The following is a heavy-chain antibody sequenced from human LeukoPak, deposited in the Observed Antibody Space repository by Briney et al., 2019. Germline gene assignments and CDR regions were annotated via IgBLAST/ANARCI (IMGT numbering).Heavy chain of an antibody. V-gene: IGHV1-18*01. CDR2: ISAYNGNT. Sequence: ASVKVSCKASGYTFTSYGISWVRQAPGQGLEWMGWISAYNGNTNYAQKLQGRVTMTTGTSTSTAYMELRSLRSDDTAVYYCARDLYCSSTSCYPQNFDYWGQGTLVTVSS. D-gene: IGHD2-2*01. J-gene: IGHJ4*02. CDR1: GYTFTSYG. CDR3: ARDLYCSSTSCYPQNFDY.